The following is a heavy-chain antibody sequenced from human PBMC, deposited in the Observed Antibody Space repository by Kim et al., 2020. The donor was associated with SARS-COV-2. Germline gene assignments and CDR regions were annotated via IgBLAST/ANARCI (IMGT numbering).Heavy chain of an antibody. V-gene: IGHV3-33*01. Sequence: EGSLRLSCAASGFTFSSYGMHWVRQAPGKGLEWVAVIWYDGSNKYYADSVKGRFTISRDNSKNTLYLQMNSLRAEDTAVYYCARDPSRFDDYVWGRHPLDYWGQGTLVTVSS. CDR3: ARDPSRFDDYVWGRHPLDY. J-gene: IGHJ4*02. CDR2: IWYDGSNK. CDR1: GFTFSSYG. D-gene: IGHD3-16*01.